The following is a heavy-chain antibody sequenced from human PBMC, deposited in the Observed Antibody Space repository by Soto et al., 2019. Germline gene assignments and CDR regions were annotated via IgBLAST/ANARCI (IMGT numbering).Heavy chain of an antibody. CDR2: IYPSGGTT. V-gene: IGHV1-46*01. CDR3: ARLATATPPYYFDY. CDR1: GYTLTGYY. J-gene: IGHJ4*02. Sequence: QVQLVQSGADVKKPGASVRVSCKGSGYTLTGYYVHWVRQAPGQGFDWMGVIYPSGGTTSYAQKFQDRVTMTRDTSTSTVYMELSSLRSEDTAVYYCARLATATPPYYFDYWGQGTLVTVSS.